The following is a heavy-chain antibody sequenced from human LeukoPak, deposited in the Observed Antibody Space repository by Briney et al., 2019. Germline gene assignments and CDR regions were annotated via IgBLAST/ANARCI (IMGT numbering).Heavy chain of an antibody. D-gene: IGHD5-24*01. V-gene: IGHV1-69*05. CDR1: GGTFSSYA. Sequence: ASVKVSCKASGGTFSSYAISWVRQAPGQGLEWMGGIIPIFGTANYAQKFQGRVTITTDESTSTAYMELSSLRSDDTAVYYCARGRWLQFRGGDYWGQGTLVTVSS. CDR2: IIPIFGTA. CDR3: ARGRWLQFRGGDY. J-gene: IGHJ4*02.